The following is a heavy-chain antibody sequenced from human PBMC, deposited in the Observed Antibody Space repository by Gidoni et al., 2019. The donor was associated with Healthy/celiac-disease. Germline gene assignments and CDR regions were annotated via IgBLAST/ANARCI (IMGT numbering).Heavy chain of an antibody. CDR1: GYRFTSYW. CDR3: ARQTTSYYYDSSGYHNWFDP. CDR2: IYPGDSDT. Sequence: EVQLVQSGAEVKKPGESLKISCKGSGYRFTSYWNGWVRQMPGKGLEWMGIIYPGDSDTRYSPSFQGQVTISADKSISTAYPQWSSLKASDTAMYYCARQTTSYYYDSSGYHNWFDPWCQGTLVTVSS. J-gene: IGHJ5*02. D-gene: IGHD3-22*01. V-gene: IGHV5-51*01.